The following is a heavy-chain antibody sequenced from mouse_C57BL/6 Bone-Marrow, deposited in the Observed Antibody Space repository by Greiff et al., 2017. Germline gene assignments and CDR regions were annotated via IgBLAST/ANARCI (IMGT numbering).Heavy chain of an antibody. CDR2: ISDGGSYT. J-gene: IGHJ2*01. CDR3: ARAGVYDGYPYYFDY. Sequence: EVKLVESGGGLVKPGGSLKLSCAASGFTFSSYAMSWVRQTPEKRLEWVATISDGGSYTYYPDNVKGRFTISRDNAKNNLYLQMSHLKSEDTAMYDCARAGVYDGYPYYFDYWGQGTTLTVSS. CDR1: GFTFSSYA. V-gene: IGHV5-4*03. D-gene: IGHD2-3*01.